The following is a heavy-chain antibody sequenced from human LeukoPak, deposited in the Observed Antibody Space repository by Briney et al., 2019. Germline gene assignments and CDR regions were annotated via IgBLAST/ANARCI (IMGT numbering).Heavy chain of an antibody. CDR3: ARVHWDYGCFFDY. CDR1: GGSISSYY. J-gene: IGHJ4*02. Sequence: KPSETLSLTCTVSGGSISSYYWSWIRQPPGKGLEWIGYIYYSGSTNYNPSLKSRVTISVDTSKNQFSLKLSSVTAADTAVYYCARVHWDYGCFFDYWGQGTLVTVSS. D-gene: IGHD4/OR15-4a*01. CDR2: IYYSGST. V-gene: IGHV4-59*01.